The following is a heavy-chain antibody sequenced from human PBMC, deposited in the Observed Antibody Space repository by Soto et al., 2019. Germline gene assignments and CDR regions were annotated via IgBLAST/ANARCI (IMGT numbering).Heavy chain of an antibody. CDR2: ISSDGIIK. D-gene: IGHD1-20*01. CDR1: GFTFSTYG. J-gene: IGHJ4*02. V-gene: IGHV3-30*18. CDR3: AKATYNCGPYDD. Sequence: QVQLVESGGGVVQPGRSLRLSCAASGFTFSTYGIHWVRQAPGKGLEWVAVISSDGIIKYYAESVKGRFTISRDNSKNTLFLQMNSLRAEDTAVYYCAKATYNCGPYDDWGQGTLVTVSS.